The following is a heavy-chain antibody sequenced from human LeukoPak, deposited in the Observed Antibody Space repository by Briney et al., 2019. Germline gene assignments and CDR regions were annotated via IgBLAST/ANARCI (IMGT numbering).Heavy chain of an antibody. V-gene: IGHV4-59*08. D-gene: IGHD2-2*01. CDR1: GGSISSYY. J-gene: IGHJ3*02. Sequence: PSETLSLTCTVSGGSISSYYWSWIRQPPGRGLEWIGYIYYSGSTNYNPSLKSRVTISVDTSKNQFSLKLSSVTAADTAVYYCARLVPGAPGAFDIWGQGTMVTVSS. CDR2: IYYSGST. CDR3: ARLVPGAPGAFDI.